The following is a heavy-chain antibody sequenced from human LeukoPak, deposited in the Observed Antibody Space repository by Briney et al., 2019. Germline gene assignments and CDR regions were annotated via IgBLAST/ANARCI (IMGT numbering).Heavy chain of an antibody. CDR3: ARGVPFVGIDY. J-gene: IGHJ4*02. D-gene: IGHD1-26*01. Sequence: PSETLSLTCAVYGGSFSGYYWSWIRQPPGKGLEWIGEINHSGSTSYNPSLKSRVTISIDTSKNQFSLKLSSVTAADTAVYYCARGVPFVGIDYWGQGTLVTVSS. CDR1: GGSFSGYY. V-gene: IGHV4-34*01. CDR2: INHSGST.